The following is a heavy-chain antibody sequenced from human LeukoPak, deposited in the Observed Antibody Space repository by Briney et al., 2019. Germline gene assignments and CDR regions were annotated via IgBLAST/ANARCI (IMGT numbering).Heavy chain of an antibody. CDR3: ARGRGNGDCYCAMGV. CDR1: GFTFSDNY. Sequence: GGSLRPSCAASGFTFSDNYMSWIRQAPGKGLEWVSYISSGSTYTNYADSVKGRFTISRDNAKKSLYLQMNSLRAEDTAVYYCARGRGNGDCYCAMGVWGQGTTVTVSS. CDR2: ISSGSTYT. J-gene: IGHJ6*02. D-gene: IGHD4-23*01. V-gene: IGHV3-11*06.